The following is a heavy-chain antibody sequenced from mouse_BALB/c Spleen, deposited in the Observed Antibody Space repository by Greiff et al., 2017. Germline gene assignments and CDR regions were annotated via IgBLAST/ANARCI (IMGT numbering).Heavy chain of an antibody. J-gene: IGHJ4*01. CDR1: GYTFSSYC. CDR2: ILPGSGST. V-gene: IGHV1-9*01. CDR3: ALYYGSSHYAMDY. D-gene: IGHD1-1*01. Sequence: VQLQQSGAELMKPGASVKISCKATGYTFSSYCIEWVKQRPGHGLEWIGEILPGSGSTNYNEKFKGKATFTADTSSNTAYMQLSSLTSEDSAVYYCALYYGSSHYAMDYWGQGTSVTVSS.